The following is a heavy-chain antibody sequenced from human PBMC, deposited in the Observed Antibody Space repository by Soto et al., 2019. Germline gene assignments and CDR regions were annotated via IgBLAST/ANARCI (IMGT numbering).Heavy chain of an antibody. V-gene: IGHV4-59*01. CDR2: IYDSGST. CDR3: AAPPRY. Sequence: SETLSLTCTVSGGSISSYYWSWIRQPPGKGLEWIGYIYDSGSTNYNPSLKSRVTISVDTSKNQFSLKLTSVTAADTAVYYCAAPPRYWGQGTLVTAPQ. D-gene: IGHD6-6*01. J-gene: IGHJ4*02. CDR1: GGSISSYY.